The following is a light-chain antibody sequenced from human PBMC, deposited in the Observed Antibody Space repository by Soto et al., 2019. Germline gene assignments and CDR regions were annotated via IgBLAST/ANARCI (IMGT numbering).Light chain of an antibody. CDR3: QQRSNWPRT. J-gene: IGKJ1*01. Sequence: IVMTQSPATLSVSPGERATLSCRAGQTIYSNVAWYQQRPGQAPRLLIYDASNRATGIPARFSGSGSGTDFTLTISSLEPEDFAVYYCQQRSNWPRTFGQGTKVDIK. CDR1: QTIYSN. V-gene: IGKV3-11*01. CDR2: DAS.